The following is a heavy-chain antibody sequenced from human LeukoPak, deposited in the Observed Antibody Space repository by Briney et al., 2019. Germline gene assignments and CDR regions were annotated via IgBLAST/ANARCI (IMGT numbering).Heavy chain of an antibody. D-gene: IGHD3-16*02. V-gene: IGHV4-59*08. Sequence: KTSETLSLTCTVSGGSISSYYWSWIRQPPGKGLEWIGYIYYSGSTNYNPSLKSRVTISVDTSKNQFSLKLSSVTAADTAVYYCARASDDYVWGSYRSKPPDYWGQGTLVTVSS. CDR3: ARASDDYVWGSYRSKPPDY. J-gene: IGHJ4*02. CDR1: GGSISSYY. CDR2: IYYSGST.